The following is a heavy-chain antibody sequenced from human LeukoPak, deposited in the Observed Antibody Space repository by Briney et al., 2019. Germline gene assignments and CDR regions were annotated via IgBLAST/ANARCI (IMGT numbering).Heavy chain of an antibody. Sequence: PSETLSLTCTVSDGSITRSSYYWGWIRQTPGEGLDWIESIYYTGIAYYNPSLQGRVTMSVDTSKNQFSLKLNSVTVADTAVYYCARLRVTTGFDYWDQGIPVTVSS. V-gene: IGHV4-39*01. D-gene: IGHD2-21*02. CDR1: DGSITRSSYY. CDR3: ARLRVTTGFDY. J-gene: IGHJ4*02. CDR2: IYYTGIA.